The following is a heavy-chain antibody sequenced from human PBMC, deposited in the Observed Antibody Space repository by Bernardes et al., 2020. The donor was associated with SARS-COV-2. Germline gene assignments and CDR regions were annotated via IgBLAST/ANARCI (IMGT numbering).Heavy chain of an antibody. CDR3: ARAVTIFGVVIANFDY. CDR1: GGSISSGGYY. CDR2: IYYSWST. J-gene: IGHJ4*02. V-gene: IGHV4-31*03. D-gene: IGHD3-3*01. Sequence: SETLSLTCTVSGGSISSGGYYWSWIRQHPGKGLEWIGYIYYSWSTYYNPSLKSRVTISVDTSKNQFSLKLSSVTAADTAVYYCARAVTIFGVVIANFDYWGQGTLVTVSS.